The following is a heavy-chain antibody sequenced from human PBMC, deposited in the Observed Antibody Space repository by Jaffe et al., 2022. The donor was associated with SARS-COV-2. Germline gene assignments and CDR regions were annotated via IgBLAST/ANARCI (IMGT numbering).Heavy chain of an antibody. CDR2: ISSSSSTI. CDR1: GFTFSSYS. Sequence: EVQLVESGGGLVQPGGSLRLSCAASGFTFSSYSMNWVRQAPGKGLEWVSYISSSSSTIYYADSVKGRFTISRDNAKNSLYLQMNSLRDEDTAVYYCARDAPYDILTGYYGDDAFDIWGQGTMVTVSS. V-gene: IGHV3-48*02. CDR3: ARDAPYDILTGYYGDDAFDI. D-gene: IGHD3-9*01. J-gene: IGHJ3*02.